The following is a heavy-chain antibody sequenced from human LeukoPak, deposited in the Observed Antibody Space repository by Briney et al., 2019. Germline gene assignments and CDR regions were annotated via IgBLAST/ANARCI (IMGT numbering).Heavy chain of an antibody. D-gene: IGHD7-27*01. CDR2: ISSSSSTI. CDR3: AWGSDYYYGMDV. Sequence: GGSLRLSCAASGFTFSSYWMNWVRQAPGKGLEWVSYISSSSSTIYYADSVKGRFTISRDNAKNSLYLQMNSLRDEDTAVYYCAWGSDYYYGMDVWGQGTTVTVSS. V-gene: IGHV3-48*02. J-gene: IGHJ6*02. CDR1: GFTFSSYW.